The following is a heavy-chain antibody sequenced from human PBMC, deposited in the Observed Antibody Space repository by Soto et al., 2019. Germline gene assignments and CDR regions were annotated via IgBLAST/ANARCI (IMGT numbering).Heavy chain of an antibody. J-gene: IGHJ4*02. CDR1: GFTFSSHD. V-gene: IGHV3-23*01. CDR3: VRGLGGDY. D-gene: IGHD3-16*01. Sequence: EVHLLESGGGLVQPGGSLRLSCSASGFTFSSHDMIWVRQAPGKGLEWVSGVSGGGITSYADSEKGRFTSSSDKSRNTLYLQMNSLRVEDTAVYYGVRGLGGDYWGQGTLVTVSS. CDR2: VSGGGIT.